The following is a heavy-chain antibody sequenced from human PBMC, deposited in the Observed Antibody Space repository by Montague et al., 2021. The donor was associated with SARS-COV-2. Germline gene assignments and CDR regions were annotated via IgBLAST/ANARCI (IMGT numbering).Heavy chain of an antibody. CDR1: GGSISSYY. Sequence: SETLSLTCTVSGGSISSYYWTWIRQSPGKGLEWIGHIYYTGSTKNNPSLKSRVTTSLDMSKTQFSLKLKSVTAADTAVYYCARAHTTCFIANCVNYFDYWGRGALVTVSS. V-gene: IGHV4-59*08. J-gene: IGHJ4*02. D-gene: IGHD1-1*01. CDR2: IYYTGST. CDR3: ARAHTTCFIANCVNYFDY.